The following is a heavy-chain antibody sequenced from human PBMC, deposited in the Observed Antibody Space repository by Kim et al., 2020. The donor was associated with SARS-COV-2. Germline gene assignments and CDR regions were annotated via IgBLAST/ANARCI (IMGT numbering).Heavy chain of an antibody. D-gene: IGHD4-17*01. Sequence: YADSVEGRFSIFRDNAKNSLFLQMNSLRAEDTAVYYCTRDNRTVADCDSWGQGTLVTISS. J-gene: IGHJ4*02. V-gene: IGHV3-48*03. CDR3: TRDNRTVADCDS.